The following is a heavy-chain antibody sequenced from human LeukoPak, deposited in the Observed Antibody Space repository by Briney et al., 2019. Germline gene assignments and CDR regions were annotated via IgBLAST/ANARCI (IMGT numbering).Heavy chain of an antibody. V-gene: IGHV4-59*08. J-gene: IGHJ4*02. D-gene: IGHD2-8*01. Sequence: SETLSLTCTVSGGSISGYYWSWIRQPPGKGLEWIGYISYTGIANYNPSLKSRVTISLDTSKNQFSLKLSSVTAADTAVYYYANYYCPYGSCTGFDFWGQGTLVTVSS. CDR3: ANYYCPYGSCTGFDF. CDR1: GGSISGYY. CDR2: ISYTGIA.